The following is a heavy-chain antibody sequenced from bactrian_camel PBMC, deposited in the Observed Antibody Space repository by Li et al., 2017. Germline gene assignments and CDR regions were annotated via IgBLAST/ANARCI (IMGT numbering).Heavy chain of an antibody. CDR3: AAGYYFGLAISPTQAHY. J-gene: IGHJ4*01. CDR1: GYTVSSGC. Sequence: VQLVESGGGSVQAGGSLRLSCEASGYTVSSGCMGWFRQAPGKEREGVAGIVSDGRTSYANVVKGRFTISKDNNKNTLYLQMNNLKPEDTAMYYCAAGYYFGLAISPTQAHYWGQGTQVTVS. V-gene: IGHV3S53*01. D-gene: IGHD1*01. CDR2: IVSDGRT.